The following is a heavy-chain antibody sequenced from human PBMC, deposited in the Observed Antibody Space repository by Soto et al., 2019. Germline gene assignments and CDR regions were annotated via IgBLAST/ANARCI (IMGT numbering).Heavy chain of an antibody. CDR1: GFTVSSNY. D-gene: IGHD5-18*01. Sequence: EVQLVESGGRLVQPGGSLRLSCAVSGFTVSSNYMSWVRQAPGKGLEWVSIIYSGGSTYYADSVKGRFTISRDNSKNTLYLQMNSLRAEDTAVYYCAGIRPPLYWGQGTLVTVSS. V-gene: IGHV3-66*01. CDR2: IYSGGST. CDR3: AGIRPPLY. J-gene: IGHJ4*02.